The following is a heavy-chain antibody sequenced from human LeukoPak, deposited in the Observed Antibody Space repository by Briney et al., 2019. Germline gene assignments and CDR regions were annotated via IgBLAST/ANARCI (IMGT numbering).Heavy chain of an antibody. CDR1: GYTLTELS. J-gene: IGHJ4*02. V-gene: IGHV1-24*01. CDR3: ATTWTAAAAPTAGY. CDR2: FDPEDGET. Sequence: GASVKVSCKVSGYTLTELSMHWVRQAPGKGVEWMGGFDPEDGETIYAQKFQGRVTMTDDTSTDTASMELSSLRSEDTAVYYCATTWTAAAAPTAGYWGQGTLVTVSS. D-gene: IGHD6-13*01.